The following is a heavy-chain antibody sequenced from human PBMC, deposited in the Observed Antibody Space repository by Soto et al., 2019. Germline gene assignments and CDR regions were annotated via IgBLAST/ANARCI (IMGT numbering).Heavy chain of an antibody. V-gene: IGHV3-21*01. CDR2: ISSNSAYI. J-gene: IGHJ5*02. CDR1: GFTFRSFT. CDR3: TRDASRDSSARGWFDP. Sequence: GVSLRLSCAASGFTFRSFTMNWVRQAPWTVLEWVSTISSNSAYIYYTDELRGRFTISRDNAKNSLHLQMNSLRAEDTAVYYCTRDASRDSSARGWFDPWGPGTLVTVSS. D-gene: IGHD6-13*01.